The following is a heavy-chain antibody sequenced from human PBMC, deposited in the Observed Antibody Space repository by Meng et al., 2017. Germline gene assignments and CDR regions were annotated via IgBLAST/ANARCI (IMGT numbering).Heavy chain of an antibody. CDR1: GFTFSSYG. CDR3: ARGTGIAVADYPYYYYYGMDV. V-gene: IGHV3-33*01. Sequence: GESLKISCAASGFTFSSYGMHWVRQAPGKGLEWVAVIWYDGSNNYYADSVKGRFTISRDNSKNKLYLQMNSLRAEDTAVYYCARGTGIAVADYPYYYYYGMDVWGQGTTVTVSS. J-gene: IGHJ6*02. CDR2: IWYDGSNN. D-gene: IGHD6-19*01.